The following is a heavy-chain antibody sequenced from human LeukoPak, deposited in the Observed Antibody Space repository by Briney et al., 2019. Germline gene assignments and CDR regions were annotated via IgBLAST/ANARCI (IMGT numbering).Heavy chain of an antibody. Sequence: PGGSLRLSCAASGFTSRSYGMTWVRQAPGKGLEWVSAISGSGDSTYYADSVKGRFTISRDNSRNTLYLQMNSLRAGDTAVYYCAKSFRSTSLDYWGQGTLVTVSS. CDR2: ISGSGDST. CDR3: AKSFRSTSLDY. V-gene: IGHV3-23*01. CDR1: GFTSRSYG. J-gene: IGHJ4*02. D-gene: IGHD2-2*01.